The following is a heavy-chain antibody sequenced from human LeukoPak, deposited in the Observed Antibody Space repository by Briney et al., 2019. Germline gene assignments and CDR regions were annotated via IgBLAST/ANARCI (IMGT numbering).Heavy chain of an antibody. CDR2: ISWNSGSI. CDR1: GFTFDDYA. V-gene: IGHV3-9*01. Sequence: GRSLRLSCAASGFTFDDYAMHWVRQAPGKGLEWVSGISWNSGSIGYADSVKGRFTLSRDNAKNSLYLQMNSLRAEDTALYYCARERNSGWGTAFDPWGQGTLVTVSS. D-gene: IGHD6-19*01. CDR3: ARERNSGWGTAFDP. J-gene: IGHJ5*02.